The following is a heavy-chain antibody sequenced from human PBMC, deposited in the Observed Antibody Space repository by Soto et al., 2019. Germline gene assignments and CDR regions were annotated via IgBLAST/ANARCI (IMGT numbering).Heavy chain of an antibody. D-gene: IGHD3-3*01. CDR2: IRAYNIDT. V-gene: IGHV1-18*01. Sequence: ASVKVSCKSSGYRFETYAMSWVRQAPGQGLEWMGWIRAYNIDTYYAQKSQDRVTMTTDTSTGTAYMELRSLRSDDTAVYYCARGHGVIIGAMDVWGQGTTVTVSS. CDR3: ARGHGVIIGAMDV. CDR1: GYRFETYA. J-gene: IGHJ6*02.